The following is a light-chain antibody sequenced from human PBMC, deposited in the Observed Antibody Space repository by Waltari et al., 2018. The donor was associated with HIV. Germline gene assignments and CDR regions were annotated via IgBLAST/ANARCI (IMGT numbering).Light chain of an antibody. J-gene: IGKJ4*01. Sequence: DIAMTQSPDSLAVSLGERATINCKSSQSVLYSSNSKNYLAWDQQKPGQPPKLLIYWASTRESGVPDRFSGSGSGTDFTLTISSLQAEDVAVYYCQQYYSTPRTFGGGTKVEIK. CDR3: QQYYSTPRT. V-gene: IGKV4-1*01. CDR2: WAS. CDR1: QSVLYSSNSKNY.